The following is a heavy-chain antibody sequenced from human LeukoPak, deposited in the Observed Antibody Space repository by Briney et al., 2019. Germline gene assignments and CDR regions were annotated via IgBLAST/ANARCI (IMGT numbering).Heavy chain of an antibody. Sequence: PSETLSLTCTVSGGSISSSSYYWGWIRQPPGKGLGWVGSIYYSGSTYYNPSLKSRVTISVDTSKNQFSLKQSSVTAADTAVYYCARADCSSTSCYLGFDYWGQGTLVTVSS. J-gene: IGHJ4*02. D-gene: IGHD2-2*01. V-gene: IGHV4-39*07. CDR1: GGSISSSSYY. CDR3: ARADCSSTSCYLGFDY. CDR2: IYYSGST.